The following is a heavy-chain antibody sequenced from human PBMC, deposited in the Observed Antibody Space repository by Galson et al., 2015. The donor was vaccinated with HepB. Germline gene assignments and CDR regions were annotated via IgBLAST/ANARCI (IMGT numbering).Heavy chain of an antibody. CDR3: TTAYTYGDYGYDAFDI. CDR1: GFTFSNAW. Sequence: SLRLSCAASGFTFSNAWMNWVRQAPGKGLEWVGRIKSKTDGGTTDYAAPVKGRFTISRDDSKNTLYLQMNSLKTEDTAVYYCTTAYTYGDYGYDAFDIWGQGTMVTVSS. J-gene: IGHJ3*02. V-gene: IGHV3-15*07. CDR2: IKSKTDGGTT. D-gene: IGHD4-17*01.